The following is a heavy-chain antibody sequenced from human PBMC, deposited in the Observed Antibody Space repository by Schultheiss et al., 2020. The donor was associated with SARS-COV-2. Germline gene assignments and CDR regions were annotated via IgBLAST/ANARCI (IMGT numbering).Heavy chain of an antibody. CDR2: ISAYNGNT. CDR3: ATGITMVRGAIITQLDV. CDR1: GYTFTSYG. Sequence: ASVKVSCKASGYTFTSYGISWVRQAPGQGLEWMGWISAYNGNTNYAQKLQGRVTMTTDTSTSTAYMELRSLRSDDTAVYYCATGITMVRGAIITQLDVWGQGTTVTVSS. V-gene: IGHV1-18*04. D-gene: IGHD3-10*01. J-gene: IGHJ6*02.